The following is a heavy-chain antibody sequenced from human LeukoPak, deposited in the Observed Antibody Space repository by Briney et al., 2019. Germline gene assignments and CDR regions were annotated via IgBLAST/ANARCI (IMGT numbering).Heavy chain of an antibody. D-gene: IGHD6-19*01. CDR3: ARDRVAGTRWFDP. J-gene: IGHJ5*02. Sequence: PGGSLRLSCAASGFTFSSYAMSWVRQPPGKGLEWIGEIYHSGSTNYNPSLKSRVTISADKSKNQFSLKLSSVTAADTAVYYCARDRVAGTRWFDPWGQGTLVTVSS. CDR1: GFTFSSYAM. V-gene: IGHV4-4*02. CDR2: IYHSGST.